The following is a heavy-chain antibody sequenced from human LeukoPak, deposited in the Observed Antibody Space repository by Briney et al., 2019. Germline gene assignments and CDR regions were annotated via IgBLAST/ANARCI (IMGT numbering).Heavy chain of an antibody. CDR2: IWYDGSNK. J-gene: IGHJ5*02. CDR1: GFTFSSYG. Sequence: GRSLRLSRAASGFTFSSYGMHWVRQAPGKGLEWVAVIWYDGSNKYYADSVKGRSTISRDNSKNTLYLQMNSLRAEDTAVYYCARDPYSSGVNWFDPWGQGTLVTVSS. V-gene: IGHV3-33*01. CDR3: ARDPYSSGVNWFDP. D-gene: IGHD6-25*01.